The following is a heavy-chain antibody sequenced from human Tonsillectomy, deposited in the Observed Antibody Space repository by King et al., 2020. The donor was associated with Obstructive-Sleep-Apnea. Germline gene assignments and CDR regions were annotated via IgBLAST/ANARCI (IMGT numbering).Heavy chain of an antibody. CDR1: GGPISSYY. V-gene: IGHV4-59*01. Sequence: VQLQESGPGLVKPSETLSLMCTVSGGPISSYYWSWIRQPPGKGLEWIGYIYYTGSTNYNPSLKSRVTISVDTSKNQFSLKVSSVTAADTAVYYCAGEGNSVDFDSWRQATLVTVSS. CDR3: AGEGNSVDFDS. CDR2: IYYTGST. J-gene: IGHJ4*02. D-gene: IGHD4-23*01.